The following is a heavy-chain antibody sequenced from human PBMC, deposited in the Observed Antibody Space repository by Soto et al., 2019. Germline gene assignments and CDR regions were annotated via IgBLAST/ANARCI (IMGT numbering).Heavy chain of an antibody. CDR3: ARDPDTPLERVFDH. D-gene: IGHD1-1*01. J-gene: IGHJ4*02. CDR2: ISETSRTI. V-gene: IGHV3-48*02. Sequence: GGSLRLSCAASGFAFNRYSMNWVRQAPGRGLEWLAYISETSRTIYYADSVKGRFTISRDSARNSVYLQMNSLRDEDAAAYFCARDPDTPLERVFDHWGQGTLVTVSS. CDR1: GFAFNRYS.